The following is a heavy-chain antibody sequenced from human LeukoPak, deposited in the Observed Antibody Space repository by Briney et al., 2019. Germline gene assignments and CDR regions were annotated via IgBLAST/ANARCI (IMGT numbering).Heavy chain of an antibody. CDR2: INPKTGKP. CDR3: ARSGFRTDHPAFDI. V-gene: IGHV7-4-1*02. Sequence: GASVKVSCKASGYTFTRYAVNWVRQAPGQGLEWMGWINPKTGKPTYAQGFTGRFVFSLDTSVTTAYLQISSLKDEDTAVYYCARSGFRTDHPAFDIWGQGTMVTVSS. CDR1: GYTFTRYA. D-gene: IGHD2/OR15-2a*01. J-gene: IGHJ3*02.